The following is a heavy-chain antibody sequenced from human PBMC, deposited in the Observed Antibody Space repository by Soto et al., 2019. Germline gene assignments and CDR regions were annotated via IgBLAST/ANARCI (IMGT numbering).Heavy chain of an antibody. V-gene: IGHV5-51*01. CDR1: GYSFTSYW. CDR3: TRLQRYQGYYYYGMDV. J-gene: IGHJ6*02. D-gene: IGHD2-2*01. Sequence: PGESLKISCKGSGYSFTSYWIGWVRQMPGKGLEWMGIIYPGDSDTRYSPSFQGQVTISADKSISTAYLQWSSLKASDTAMYYCTRLQRYQGYYYYGMDVWGQGTTVTVSS. CDR2: IYPGDSDT.